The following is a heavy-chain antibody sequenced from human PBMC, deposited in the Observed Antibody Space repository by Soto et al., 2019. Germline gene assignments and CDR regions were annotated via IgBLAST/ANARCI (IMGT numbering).Heavy chain of an antibody. CDR3: ARATDDKNEALLGSFFEY. CDR1: DGSISTNNYY. V-gene: IGHV4-39*02. J-gene: IGHJ4*02. D-gene: IGHD1-26*01. Sequence: QLQLQESGPGLVKPSETLSLTCTVSDGSISTNNYYWGWLRQPPGKGLEYIGAIYYSGIPYFNPSLESRVTKSIDKSENHFSLRLNSVTAADTAVYFCARATDDKNEALLGSFFEYWSQGTLVSVS. CDR2: IYYSGIP.